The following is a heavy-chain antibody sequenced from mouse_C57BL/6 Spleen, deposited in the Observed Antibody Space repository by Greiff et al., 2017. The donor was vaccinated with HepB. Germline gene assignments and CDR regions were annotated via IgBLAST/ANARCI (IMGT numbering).Heavy chain of an antibody. D-gene: IGHD1-1*01. J-gene: IGHJ1*03. CDR2: ISSGGSYT. Sequence: EVKLVESGGDLVKPGGSLKLSCAASGFTFSSYGMSWVRQTPDKRLEWVATISSGGSYTYYPDSVKGRFTISRDNAKNTLYLQMSSLKSEDTAMYYCARHDYYGSSPYFDVWGTGTTVTVSS. CDR1: GFTFSSYG. CDR3: ARHDYYGSSPYFDV. V-gene: IGHV5-6*01.